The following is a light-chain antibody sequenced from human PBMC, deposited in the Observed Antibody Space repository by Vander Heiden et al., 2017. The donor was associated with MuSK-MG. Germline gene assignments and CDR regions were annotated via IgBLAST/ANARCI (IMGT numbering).Light chain of an antibody. Sequence: EIVLTQSPGTLPLSPGERATLSCRASQSVSSTHLAWYQQRPGQAPRLLIYGVSSRATGIRDRFSGSGSGTDFTLTISSLEPEDFAVYYCQHYGSSPFTFGGGTKVEIK. J-gene: IGKJ4*01. CDR3: QHYGSSPFT. V-gene: IGKV3-20*01. CDR2: GVS. CDR1: QSVSSTH.